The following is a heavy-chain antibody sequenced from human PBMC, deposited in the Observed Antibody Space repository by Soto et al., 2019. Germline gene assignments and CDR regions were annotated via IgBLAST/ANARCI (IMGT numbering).Heavy chain of an antibody. J-gene: IGHJ5*02. Sequence: QINLIESGPTLVKPTQTLTLTCTFSGFSLSTSGAAVGWVRQPPGRALEWLALIYWDGDKRYNASLGNRLPITKDTSMNQVVLTLTNVDPADTATYYCAPRATMTIFGLIIDNGIWFDPWGQGTRVIVSS. CDR3: APRATMTIFGLIIDNGIWFDP. V-gene: IGHV2-5*02. D-gene: IGHD3-3*01. CDR1: GFSLSTSGAA. CDR2: IYWDGDK.